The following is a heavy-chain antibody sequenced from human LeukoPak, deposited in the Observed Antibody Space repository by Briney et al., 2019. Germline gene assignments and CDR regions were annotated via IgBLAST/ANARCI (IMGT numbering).Heavy chain of an antibody. J-gene: IGHJ4*02. CDR1: GFIFSNYP. V-gene: IGHV3-30-3*01. CDR3: AKLTTYNYDSNSLFDY. CDR2: ISADGNNE. Sequence: GGSLRLSCAASGFIFSNYPMHWVRQAPGKGLEWVAVISADGNNEHYADSAKGRFTISRDNAKNSLYLQMNSLRAEDTAIYYCAKLTTYNYDSNSLFDYWGQGALVTVSS. D-gene: IGHD3-22*01.